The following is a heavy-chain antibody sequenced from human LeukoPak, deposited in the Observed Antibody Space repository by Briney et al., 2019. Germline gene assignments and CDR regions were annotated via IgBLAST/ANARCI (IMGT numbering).Heavy chain of an antibody. Sequence: GRSLRLSCAASGFTFSSYGMHWVRQAPGKGLEWVAVISYDGSNKYYADSVKGRFTISRDNSKNTLYLQMNSLRAEDTAVYYCAKDPREGSSWTRHYYYGMDVWGQGTTVTVSS. CDR1: GFTFSSYG. D-gene: IGHD6-13*01. V-gene: IGHV3-30*18. CDR2: ISYDGSNK. CDR3: AKDPREGSSWTRHYYYGMDV. J-gene: IGHJ6*02.